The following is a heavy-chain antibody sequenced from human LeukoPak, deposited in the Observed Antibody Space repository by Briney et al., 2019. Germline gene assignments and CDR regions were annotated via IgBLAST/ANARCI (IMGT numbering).Heavy chain of an antibody. J-gene: IGHJ4*02. V-gene: IGHV4-59*01. CDR2: IYYSGST. CDR1: GGSISSYY. CDR3: ARGATIVRGVMAFDY. D-gene: IGHD3-10*01. Sequence: SETLSLTCTVSGGSISSYYWSWIRQPPGKGLEWIGYIYYSGSTNYNPSLKSRVTISVDTSKNQFSLKLSSVTAADTAVYYCARGATIVRGVMAFDYWGQGTLVTVSS.